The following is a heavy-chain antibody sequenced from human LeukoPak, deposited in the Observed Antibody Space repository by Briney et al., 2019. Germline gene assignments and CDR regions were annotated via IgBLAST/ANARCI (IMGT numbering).Heavy chain of an antibody. J-gene: IGHJ4*02. CDR1: GFTFSSYG. V-gene: IGHV3-23*01. CDR2: ISGSGVST. CDR3: ATSEDN. Sequence: GGSLRLSCAASGFTFSSYGMSWVRQAPGKGLEWVSGISGSGVSTFYANPVKGRFTISRDNSKNTLYLQMNTLRAEDPAVYYCATSEDNWGQGTLVTVSP.